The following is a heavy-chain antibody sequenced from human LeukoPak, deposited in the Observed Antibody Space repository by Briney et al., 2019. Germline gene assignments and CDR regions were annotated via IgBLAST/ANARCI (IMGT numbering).Heavy chain of an antibody. V-gene: IGHV3-30*04. CDR2: ISYDGSNK. CDR3: AKDAISYYYDSSGKGDY. Sequence: AGGSLRLSCAASGFTFSSYAMHWVRQAPGKGLEWVAVISYDGSNKYYADSVKGRFTISRDNSKNTLYLQMNSLRAEDTAVYYCAKDAISYYYDSSGKGDYWGQGTLVTVSS. J-gene: IGHJ4*02. D-gene: IGHD3-22*01. CDR1: GFTFSSYA.